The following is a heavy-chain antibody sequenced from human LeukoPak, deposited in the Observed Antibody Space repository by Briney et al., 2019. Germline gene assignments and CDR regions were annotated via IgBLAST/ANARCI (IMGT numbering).Heavy chain of an antibody. CDR2: IIPIFGTA. Sequence: SVKVSCKASGGTFSSYAISWVRQAPGQGLEWMGGIIPIFGTANYAQKFQGRVTITTDESTNTAYVELSSLRSEDTAVYYCARITVEPWNWFDPWGQGTLVTVSS. D-gene: IGHD1-14*01. CDR1: GGTFSSYA. V-gene: IGHV1-69*05. J-gene: IGHJ5*02. CDR3: ARITVEPWNWFDP.